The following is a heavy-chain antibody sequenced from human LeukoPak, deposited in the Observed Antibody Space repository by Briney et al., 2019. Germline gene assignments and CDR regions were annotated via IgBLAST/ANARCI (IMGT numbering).Heavy chain of an antibody. J-gene: IGHJ4*02. CDR2: IYYSGST. D-gene: IGHD5-18*01. V-gene: IGHV4-39*07. CDR1: GGSISSSSCY. CDR3: ARDHVDTAMVDY. Sequence: SETLSLTCTVSGGSISSSSCYWGWIRQPPGKGLEWIGSIYYSGSTYYNPSLKSRVAISVDTSKNQFSLKLSSVTAADTAVYYCARDHVDTAMVDYWGQGTLVTVSS.